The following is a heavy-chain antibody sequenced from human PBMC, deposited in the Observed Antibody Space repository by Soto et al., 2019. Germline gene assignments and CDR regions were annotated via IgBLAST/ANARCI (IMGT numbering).Heavy chain of an antibody. CDR3: ARSGMGWYYYGMDV. Sequence: GASVKVSCKASGYTLTGYYMHWVRQAPGQGLEWMGWINPNSGGTNYAQKFQGRVTMTRDTSISTAYMELSRLRSDDTAVYYCARSGMGWYYYGMDVWGQGTTVTVSS. J-gene: IGHJ6*02. V-gene: IGHV1-2*02. D-gene: IGHD3-10*01. CDR2: INPNSGGT. CDR1: GYTLTGYY.